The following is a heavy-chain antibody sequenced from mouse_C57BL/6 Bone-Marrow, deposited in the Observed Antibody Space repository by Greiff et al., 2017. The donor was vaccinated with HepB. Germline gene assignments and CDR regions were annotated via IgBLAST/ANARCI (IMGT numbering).Heavy chain of an antibody. Sequence: QVQLKESGPGLVQPSQSLSITCTVSGFSFTSYGVHWVRQSPGKGLEWLGVIWRGGSTDYNAAFMSRLSTTKDNSKSHVFFKMNSLQADDTAISYCAKSSLYEGFAYWGQGTLVTVSA. V-gene: IGHV2-5*01. D-gene: IGHD1-1*01. J-gene: IGHJ3*01. CDR2: IWRGGST. CDR3: AKSSLYEGFAY. CDR1: GFSFTSYG.